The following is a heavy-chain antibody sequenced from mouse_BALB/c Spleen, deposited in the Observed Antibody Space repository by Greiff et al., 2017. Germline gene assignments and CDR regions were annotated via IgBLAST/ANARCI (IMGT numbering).Heavy chain of an antibody. Sequence: EVKLMESGGGLVKPGGSLKLSCAASGFTFSSYTMSWVRQTPEKRLEWVATISSGGSYTYYPDSVKGRFTISRDNAKNTLYLQMSSLKSEDTAMYYCTRDEGRAWFAYWGQGTLVTVSA. V-gene: IGHV5-6-4*01. D-gene: IGHD3-3*01. J-gene: IGHJ3*01. CDR1: GFTFSSYT. CDR3: TRDEGRAWFAY. CDR2: ISSGGSYT.